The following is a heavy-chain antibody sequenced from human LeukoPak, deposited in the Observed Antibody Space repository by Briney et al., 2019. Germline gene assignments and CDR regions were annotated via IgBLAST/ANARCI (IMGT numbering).Heavy chain of an antibody. CDR2: ISYDGSNK. CDR1: GFTFSNYG. D-gene: IGHD3-22*01. J-gene: IGHJ3*02. Sequence: GRSLRLPCAASGFTFSNYGMHWVRQAPGKGLEWVAVISYDGSNKYYADSVKGRFTISRDNSKNTLYLQMNSLRAEDTAVYYCANSLYDSSGFDAFDIWGQGTMVTVSS. CDR3: ANSLYDSSGFDAFDI. V-gene: IGHV3-30*18.